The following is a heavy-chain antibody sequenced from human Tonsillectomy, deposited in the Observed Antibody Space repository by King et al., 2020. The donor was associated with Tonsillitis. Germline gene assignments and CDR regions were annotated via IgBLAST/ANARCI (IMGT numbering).Heavy chain of an antibody. D-gene: IGHD6-13*01. CDR3: ARRRYSSSWYFGNYYYYYMDV. J-gene: IGHJ6*03. CDR2: IYSGGST. V-gene: IGHV3-66*01. Sequence: VQLVESGGGLVKPGGSLRLSCAASGFTVSSNYMSWVRQAPGKGLEWVSVIYSGGSTYYADSVKGRFTISRDNSKNTLYLQMNSLRAEDTAVYYCARRRYSSSWYFGNYYYYYMDVWGKGTTVTVSS. CDR1: GFTVSSNY.